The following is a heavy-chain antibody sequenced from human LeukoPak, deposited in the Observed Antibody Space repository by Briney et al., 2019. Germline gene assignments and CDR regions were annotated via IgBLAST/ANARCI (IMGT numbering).Heavy chain of an antibody. V-gene: IGHV4-34*01. CDR3: MRMTTGHDY. J-gene: IGHJ4*02. CDR2: INHSGYT. CDR1: GVSFDDYY. D-gene: IGHD4-17*01. Sequence: KPSETLSLTCAVSGVSFDDYYWAWVRQTPGKGLEWIGEINHSGYTNDSPSLKSRVTLSIDTSRKQFSLNLRSVTVADAGIYYCMRMTTGHDYWGQGTLVTVSS.